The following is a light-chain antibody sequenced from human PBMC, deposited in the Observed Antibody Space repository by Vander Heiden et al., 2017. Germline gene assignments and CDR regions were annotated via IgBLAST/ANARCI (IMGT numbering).Light chain of an antibody. J-gene: IGKJ1*01. CDR3: QQYGTSIRT. CDR2: GAS. V-gene: IGKV3-20*01. CDR1: QSVSSAY. Sequence: EIVLTQSPGTLSLSPGERATLSCRASQSVSSAYLAWYQQKSGQAPRLLISGASSRATGIPDRFSGSGSGTDFTLTISRLEPEDFAVYYCQQYGTSIRTFGQGTKVEIK.